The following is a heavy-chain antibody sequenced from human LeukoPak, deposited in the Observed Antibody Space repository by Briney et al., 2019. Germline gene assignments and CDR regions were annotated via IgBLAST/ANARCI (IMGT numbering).Heavy chain of an antibody. CDR2: ISGSSSFI. V-gene: IGHV3-21*04. CDR1: GFTFNTYT. CDR3: AKGRKGQQGPTYFDY. Sequence: TGGSLRLSCAASGFTFNTYTMDWVRQTPGKGLEWVSSISGSSSFIYYADSVKGRFTISRDNAKNSLYLQMNSLRAEDTAVYYCAKGRKGQQGPTYFDYWGQGTLVTVSS. J-gene: IGHJ4*02. D-gene: IGHD1-26*01.